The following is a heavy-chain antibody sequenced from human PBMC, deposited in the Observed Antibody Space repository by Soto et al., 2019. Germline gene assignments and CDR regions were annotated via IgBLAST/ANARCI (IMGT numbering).Heavy chain of an antibody. V-gene: IGHV3-21*01. D-gene: IGHD6-13*01. CDR1: GFSFSSHI. J-gene: IGHJ3*01. CDR3: ARGIASSSLVTFDV. CDR2: ISSTSTNI. Sequence: EVQLVESGGGLVKPGGSLRLSCVASGFSFSSHIMHWVRQAPGKGLEWIATISSTSTNIYYADSVKGRFAISRDNPKNSVFLQMNRLRDEDRAGYYCARGIASSSLVTFDVWGQGTMVTVSP.